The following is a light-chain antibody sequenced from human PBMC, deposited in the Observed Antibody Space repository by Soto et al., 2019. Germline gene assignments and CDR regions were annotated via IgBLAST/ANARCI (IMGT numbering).Light chain of an antibody. CDR3: QQYGSSPPYT. V-gene: IGKV3-20*01. CDR1: QSVSSSY. Sequence: EIVLTQPPGTLSLSPGERATLSCRASQSVSSSYLAWYQQKPGQAPRLLIYGASSRATGIPDRFSGSGSGTDFTLTISRLEPADFAVYYCQQYGSSPPYTFGQGTRLEIK. CDR2: GAS. J-gene: IGKJ5*01.